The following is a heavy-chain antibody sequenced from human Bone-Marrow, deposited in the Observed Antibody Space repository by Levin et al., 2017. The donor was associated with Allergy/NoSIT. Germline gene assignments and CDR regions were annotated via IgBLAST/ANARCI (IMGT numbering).Heavy chain of an antibody. CDR2: INPNSGGT. D-gene: IGHD3-22*01. CDR3: AREDYYDSPPLDY. J-gene: IGHJ4*02. Sequence: WASVKVSCKASGYTFTGYYMHWVRQAPGQGLEWMGRINPNSGGTNYAQKFQGRVTMTRDTSISTAYMELSRLRSDDTAVYYCAREDYYDSPPLDYWGQGTLVTVSS. CDR1: GYTFTGYY. V-gene: IGHV1-2*06.